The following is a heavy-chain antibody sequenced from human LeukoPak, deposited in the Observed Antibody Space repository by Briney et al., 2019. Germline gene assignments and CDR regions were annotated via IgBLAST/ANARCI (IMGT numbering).Heavy chain of an antibody. CDR1: GFIFSDYS. J-gene: IGHJ4*02. Sequence: GGSLRLSCAASGFIFSDYSMKWVRQAPGKGLEWVSAISSAGNYIFYSDSVKGRFIISRDNAKNSLFLQMNILRPEDTAVYYCSRGAIAGAGTFDDYWGQGILVTVSS. V-gene: IGHV3-21*01. D-gene: IGHD6-13*01. CDR2: ISSAGNYI. CDR3: SRGAIAGAGTFDDY.